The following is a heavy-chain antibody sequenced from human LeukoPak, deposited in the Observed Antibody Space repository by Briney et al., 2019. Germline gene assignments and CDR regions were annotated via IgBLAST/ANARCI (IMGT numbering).Heavy chain of an antibody. J-gene: IGHJ4*02. CDR2: ISGSTGDT. Sequence: ASVKVSCKASGYSFVLYGISWVRQAPGEGPEWMGWISGSTGDTNYAQKFQGKVTMTADTSSSTAYMELRSLRSDDTAVYYCARDENYGIFFNVDYWGQGTLVTVSS. CDR1: GYSFVLYG. CDR3: ARDENYGIFFNVDY. D-gene: IGHD4-17*01. V-gene: IGHV1-18*01.